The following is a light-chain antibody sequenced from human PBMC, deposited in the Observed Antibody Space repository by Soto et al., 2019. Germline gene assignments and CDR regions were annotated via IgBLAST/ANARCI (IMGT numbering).Light chain of an antibody. V-gene: IGLV3-1*01. J-gene: IGLJ3*02. CDR3: QAWDSGNMV. CDR1: KLGDKF. CDR2: QDN. Sequence: SYELTQPPSVSVSPGQTATLSCSGDKLGDKFACWYQQKPGQSPELVIYQDNKRPSGIPERFSGSNSGNTATLTIAETRAMDEADYFCQAWDSGNMVFGGGTKVTVL.